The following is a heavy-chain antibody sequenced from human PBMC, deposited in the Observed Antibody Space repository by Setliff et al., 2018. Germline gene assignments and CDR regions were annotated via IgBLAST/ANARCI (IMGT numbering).Heavy chain of an antibody. D-gene: IGHD3-10*01. Sequence: GASVKVSCKASGYTFNNHGVAWVRQAPGQGLDWMGWVTIYNGNTKYAQNLQGRLTLSTDRSTSTVYMELGSLTTDDTAIYYCARVESMVRGKNILRHFDYWGRGTQVTVSS. CDR1: GYTFNNHG. CDR2: VTIYNGNT. J-gene: IGHJ4*02. V-gene: IGHV1-18*01. CDR3: ARVESMVRGKNILRHFDY.